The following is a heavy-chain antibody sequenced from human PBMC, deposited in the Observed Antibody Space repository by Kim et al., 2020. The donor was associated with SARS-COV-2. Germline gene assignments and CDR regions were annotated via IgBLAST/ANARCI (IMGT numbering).Heavy chain of an antibody. CDR3: ARDTTVTTNDAFDI. V-gene: IGHV4-30-2*05. Sequence: PSLKSRVTISVDTSKNQFSLKLSSVTAADTAVYYCARDTTVTTNDAFDIWGQGTMVTVSS. J-gene: IGHJ3*02. D-gene: IGHD4-17*01.